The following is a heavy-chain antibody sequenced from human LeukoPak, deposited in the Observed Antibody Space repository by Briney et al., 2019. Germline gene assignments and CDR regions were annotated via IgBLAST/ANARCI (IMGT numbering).Heavy chain of an antibody. CDR3: ARSGASQGPLRGAFDI. J-gene: IGHJ3*02. D-gene: IGHD1-26*01. CDR2: ISYDRSNK. CDR1: GFTFSSYA. Sequence: PGGSLRLSCAASGFTFSSYAVHWVRQAPGKGLEWVALISYDRSNKYYADSVKGRFTISRDNSKNTLYLQMNSLRAEDTAVYYCARSGASQGPLRGAFDIWGQGTMVSVSS. V-gene: IGHV3-30*04.